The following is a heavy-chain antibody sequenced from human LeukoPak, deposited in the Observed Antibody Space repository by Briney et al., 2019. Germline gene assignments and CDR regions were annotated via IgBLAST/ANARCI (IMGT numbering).Heavy chain of an antibody. Sequence: PGGSLRLSCAASGFSFSGYSMNWVRQAPGKGLEWVSAISGSGGSTYYADSVKGRFTISRDNSKNTLYLQMNSLRVEDTAVYYCAKNPQYYYDSSGFFEYWGQGTLVTVSS. CDR2: ISGSGGST. CDR3: AKNPQYYYDSSGFFEY. V-gene: IGHV3-23*01. J-gene: IGHJ4*02. CDR1: GFSFSGYS. D-gene: IGHD3-22*01.